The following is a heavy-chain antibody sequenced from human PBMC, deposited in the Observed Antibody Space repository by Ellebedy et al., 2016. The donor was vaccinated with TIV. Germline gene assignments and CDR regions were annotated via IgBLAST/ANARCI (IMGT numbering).Heavy chain of an antibody. CDR1: GYNFNSYW. D-gene: IGHD2-2*01. Sequence: GGSLRLSCKNSGYNFNSYWISWVRQMPGEGLEWMGSINPSDSYTNYSPSFQGHVTISLDKSITTAYLQWSSLKASDTAIYYCARLGRVRSSAPRGLFDPWGQGTRVTVSS. CDR2: INPSDSYT. J-gene: IGHJ5*02. V-gene: IGHV5-10-1*01. CDR3: ARLGRVRSSAPRGLFDP.